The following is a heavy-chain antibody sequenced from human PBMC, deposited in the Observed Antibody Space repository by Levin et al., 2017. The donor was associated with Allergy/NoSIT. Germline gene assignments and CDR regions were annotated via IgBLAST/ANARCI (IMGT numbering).Heavy chain of an antibody. V-gene: IGHV3-23*01. CDR3: AKDRTQYDSNGADAFDI. Sequence: QSGGSLRLSCAASGFTFSSHAMTWVRQAPGKGLEWVSTMTNSGGTTFYADSVKGRFSISRDNSKNTLYLQMNSLRAEDTAVYYCAKDRTQYDSNGADAFDIWGQGTMVTVSS. J-gene: IGHJ3*02. CDR2: MTNSGGTT. D-gene: IGHD3-22*01. CDR1: GFTFSSHA.